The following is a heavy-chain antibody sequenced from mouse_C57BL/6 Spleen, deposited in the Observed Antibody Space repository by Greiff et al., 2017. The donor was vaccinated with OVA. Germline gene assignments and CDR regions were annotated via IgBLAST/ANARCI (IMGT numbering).Heavy chain of an antibody. CDR1: GYSITSGYY. J-gene: IGHJ2*01. D-gene: IGHD3-3*01. CDR3: AREVLGDYFDY. Sequence: EVKLQESGPGLVKPSQSLSLTCSVTGYSITSGYYWNWIRQFPGNKLEWMGYISYDGSNNYNPSLKNRISITRDTSKNQFFLKLNSVTTEDTATYYCAREVLGDYFDYWGQGTTLTVSS. CDR2: ISYDGSN. V-gene: IGHV3-6*01.